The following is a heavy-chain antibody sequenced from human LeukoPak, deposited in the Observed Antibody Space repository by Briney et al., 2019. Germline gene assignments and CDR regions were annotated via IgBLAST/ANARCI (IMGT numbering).Heavy chain of an antibody. CDR2: ISSTSTYI. CDR1: GFNFNTFT. Sequence: PGGSLRLSCVASGFNFNTFTMNWVRQAPGKGLEWVSSISSTSTYIYYADSVKGRFTVSRDNAKMSLYLQVDSLRAEDTAMYYCARVGYYDSSGHAFDIWGQGTMVTVSS. J-gene: IGHJ3*02. CDR3: ARVGYYDSSGHAFDI. D-gene: IGHD3-22*01. V-gene: IGHV3-21*01.